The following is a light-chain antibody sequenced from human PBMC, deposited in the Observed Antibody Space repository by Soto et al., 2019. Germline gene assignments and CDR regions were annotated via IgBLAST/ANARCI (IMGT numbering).Light chain of an antibody. CDR3: CSYTISSTFVV. CDR1: SSDVGAYNY. CDR2: EVS. Sequence: QSALTQPASVSGSPGQSITISCTGTSSDVGAYNYVSWYQQHPGKAPKLMIYEVSNRPSGVSNHLSRSKSGNTAYLTISGLQAEDDADYYCCSYTISSTFVVFGGRTKLTVL. J-gene: IGLJ2*01. V-gene: IGLV2-14*01.